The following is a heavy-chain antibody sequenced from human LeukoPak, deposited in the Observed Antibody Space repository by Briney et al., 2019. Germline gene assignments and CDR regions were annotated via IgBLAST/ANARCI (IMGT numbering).Heavy chain of an antibody. D-gene: IGHD3-10*01. V-gene: IGHV1-8*01. CDR1: GYTFTSYD. CDR3: ARRALWFGGELTY. Sequence: ASVKVSCKASGYTFTSYDINWVRQATGQGLEWMGWMNPNSGNTGYAQKFQGRVTMTRNTSISTAYMELRSLRSEDTAVYYCARRALWFGGELTYWGQGTLVTVSS. CDR2: MNPNSGNT. J-gene: IGHJ4*02.